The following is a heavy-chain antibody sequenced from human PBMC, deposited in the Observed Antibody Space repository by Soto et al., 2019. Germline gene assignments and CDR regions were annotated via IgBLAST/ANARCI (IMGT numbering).Heavy chain of an antibody. CDR1: GFTFSDYN. J-gene: IGHJ4*02. CDR2: ISRSSSNI. D-gene: IGHD4-17*01. CDR3: ASRYGDYEYYFEY. V-gene: IGHV3-21*01. Sequence: LGGSLRLSCAASGFTFSDYNLNWVRQAPGKGLEWVSSISRSSSNIYYADSVKGRFTISRDNAKNSLYLQMNSLRAEDTAVYYCASRYGDYEYYFEYWGQGTLVTVSS.